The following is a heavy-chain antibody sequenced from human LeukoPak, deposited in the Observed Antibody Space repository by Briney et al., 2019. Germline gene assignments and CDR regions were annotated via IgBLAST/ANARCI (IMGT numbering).Heavy chain of an antibody. CDR1: GGSISSSSYY. J-gene: IGHJ3*02. CDR2: IYYSGST. D-gene: IGHD2-2*01. Sequence: LETLSLTCTVSGGSISSSSYYWGWIRQPPGKGLEWIGSIYYSGSTYYNPSLKSRVTISVDTSKNQFSLKLSSVTAADTAVYYCAKSEYQLLDAFDIWGQGTMVTVSS. V-gene: IGHV4-39*01. CDR3: AKSEYQLLDAFDI.